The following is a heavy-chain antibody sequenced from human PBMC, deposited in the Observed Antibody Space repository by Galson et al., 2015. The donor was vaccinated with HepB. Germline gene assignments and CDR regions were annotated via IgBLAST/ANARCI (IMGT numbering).Heavy chain of an antibody. D-gene: IGHD2-2*01. CDR1: GFTFPVYA. CDR2: ISAQSNII. CDR3: ARATSGGYCSRTSCYYFDY. V-gene: IGHV3-48*01. Sequence: SLRLSCAASGFTFPVYAMNWVRQAPGKGLEWISHISAQSNIIYYADSVKGRFTISRDNSKNTVYLQMNSLRAEDTAVYYCARATSGGYCSRTSCYYFDYWGQGTLVTVSS. J-gene: IGHJ4*02.